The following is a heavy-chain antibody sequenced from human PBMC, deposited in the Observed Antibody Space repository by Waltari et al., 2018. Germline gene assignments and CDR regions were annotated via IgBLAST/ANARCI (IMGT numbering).Heavy chain of an antibody. V-gene: IGHV4-39*01. CDR1: GGSISSSSYY. Sequence: QLQLQESGPGLVKPSETLSLTCTVSGGSISSSSYYWGWIRQPPGKGLEWIGSIYYSGRTYNNPSLKRRVTISVDTSKNQFSLKLSSVTAADTAVYYCARGGIDIVVVPAAMEPIDYWGQGTLVTVSS. D-gene: IGHD2-2*01. J-gene: IGHJ4*02. CDR3: ARGGIDIVVVPAAMEPIDY. CDR2: IYYSGRT.